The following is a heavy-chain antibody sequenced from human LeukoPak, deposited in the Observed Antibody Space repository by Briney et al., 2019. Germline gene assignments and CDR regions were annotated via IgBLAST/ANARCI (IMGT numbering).Heavy chain of an antibody. CDR2: IYTGGCDT. J-gene: IGHJ4*02. Sequence: GESLQISCQASGCAFTSYFIGWVRRLPGKGLEWMGIIYTGGCDTRYSPSFQGQVTISVDKSITTAYLQWSSLNASHTAMYYCARPIAAAGTDLGYWRQGTLVTVSS. V-gene: IGHV5-51*01. CDR3: ARPIAAAGTDLGY. D-gene: IGHD6-13*01. CDR1: GCAFTSYF.